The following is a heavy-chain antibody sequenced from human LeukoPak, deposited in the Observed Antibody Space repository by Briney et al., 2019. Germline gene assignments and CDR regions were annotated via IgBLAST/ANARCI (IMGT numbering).Heavy chain of an antibody. CDR3: ARSQFAYSSSWYGLYYYMDV. CDR2: IYYSGST. CDR1: GVSISSYY. V-gene: IGHV4-59*01. Sequence: SETLSLTCTVSGVSISSYYWSWIRQPPGKGLEWIGYIYYSGSTNYNPPLKSRVTISVDTSKNQFSLKLSSVTAADTAVYYCARSQFAYSSSWYGLYYYMDVWGKGTTVTVSS. D-gene: IGHD6-13*01. J-gene: IGHJ6*03.